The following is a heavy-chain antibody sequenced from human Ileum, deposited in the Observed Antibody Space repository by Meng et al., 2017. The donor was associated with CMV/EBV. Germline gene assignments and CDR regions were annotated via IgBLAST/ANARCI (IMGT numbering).Heavy chain of an antibody. CDR3: ARGGATNSGDYSVAFY. J-gene: IGHJ4*01. V-gene: IGHV3-74*01. Sequence: FTFSNYWMHWVRQVPGQGPEWVSRIIGDAGTTNYVDSVKGRFTISRDNGKNTLYLQMDSLRVEDTAVYYCARGGATNSGDYSVAFYWGQGVLVTVSS. D-gene: IGHD3-22*01. CDR1: FTFSNYW. CDR2: IIGDAGTT.